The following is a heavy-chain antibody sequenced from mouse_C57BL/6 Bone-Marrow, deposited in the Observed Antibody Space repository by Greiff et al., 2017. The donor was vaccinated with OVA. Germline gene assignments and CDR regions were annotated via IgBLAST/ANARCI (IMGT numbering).Heavy chain of an antibody. CDR3: ARCSNHGGFAY. D-gene: IGHD2-5*01. CDR1: GYTFTNHT. V-gene: IGHV1-78*01. Sequence: VKLMESDAELVKPGASVKISCKVSGYTFTNHTIHWMKQRPEQGLEWIGYIYPRDGSTKYNEKFKGKATLTADKSSSTAYMQLNSLTSEDSAVYFCARCSNHGGFAYWGQGTLVTVSS. CDR2: IYPRDGST. J-gene: IGHJ3*01.